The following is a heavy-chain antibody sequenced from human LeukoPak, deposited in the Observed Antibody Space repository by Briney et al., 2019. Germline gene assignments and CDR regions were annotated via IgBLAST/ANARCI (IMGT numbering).Heavy chain of an antibody. CDR1: GFTFSSYA. D-gene: IGHD2-2*02. J-gene: IGHJ4*02. Sequence: GGSLRLSCAASGFTFSSYAMSWVRQAPGKGLEWVSAISGSGGSTYYADSVKGRFTISRDNSKNTPYLQMNSLRAEDTAVYYCAKDLGCSSTSCYNFDYWGQGTLVTVSS. CDR2: ISGSGGST. V-gene: IGHV3-23*01. CDR3: AKDLGCSSTSCYNFDY.